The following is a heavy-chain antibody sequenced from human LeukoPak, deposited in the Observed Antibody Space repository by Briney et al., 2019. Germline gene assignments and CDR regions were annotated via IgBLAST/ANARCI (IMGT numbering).Heavy chain of an antibody. V-gene: IGHV3-11*01. J-gene: IGHJ4*02. D-gene: IGHD1-26*01. Sequence: AGGSLRLSCAASGFTFSVYYMSWIRQAPGKGLEWVSYISSSGSTIYYADSVKGRFTISRDNAKNSLYLQMSSLRAEDTAVYYCASRSGSYLYYFDYWGQGTLVTVSS. CDR2: ISSSGSTI. CDR1: GFTFSVYY. CDR3: ASRSGSYLYYFDY.